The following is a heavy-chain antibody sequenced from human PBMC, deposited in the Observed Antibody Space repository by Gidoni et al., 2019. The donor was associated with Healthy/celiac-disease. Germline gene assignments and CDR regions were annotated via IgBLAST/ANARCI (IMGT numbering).Heavy chain of an antibody. CDR2: IYTSGST. D-gene: IGHD5-18*01. CDR1: GGSIRSSSYY. CDR3: ARDRRGGYSYGTIDY. J-gene: IGHJ4*02. V-gene: IGHV4-61*02. Sequence: QVQLQESGPGLLKPSQTLSLTCTVSGGSIRSSSYYWTWIRQPAGKGLEWIGRIYTSGSTNYNPSLKSRVTISVDTSKNQFSLKLSSVTAADTAVYYCARDRRGGYSYGTIDYWGQGTLVTVSS.